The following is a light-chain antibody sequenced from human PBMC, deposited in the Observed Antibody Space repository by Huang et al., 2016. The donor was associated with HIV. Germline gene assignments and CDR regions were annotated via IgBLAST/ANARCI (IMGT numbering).Light chain of an antibody. J-gene: IGKJ5*01. Sequence: VMTQSPATLSVSPGERATLSCRASESVGITLAWYQQRPGQAPRLLIYGESTRATGVPARFSGRGSGTEFTLTINSLQSEDLAIYYCQQYNNWPPVTFGQGTRLEIK. CDR1: ESVGIT. CDR2: GES. V-gene: IGKV3-15*01. CDR3: QQYNNWPPVT.